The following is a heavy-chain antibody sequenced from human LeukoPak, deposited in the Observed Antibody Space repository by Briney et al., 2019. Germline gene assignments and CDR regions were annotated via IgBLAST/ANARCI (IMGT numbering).Heavy chain of an antibody. CDR1: GGSISSYY. Sequence: SSETLSLTCTVSGGSISSYYWSWIRQPAGKGLEWIGEIYHSGSTNYNPSLKSRVTISVDKSKNQFSLKLSSVTAADTAVYYCARALYYYGSGSYSPDAFDIWGQGTMVTVSS. V-gene: IGHV4-59*12. J-gene: IGHJ3*02. CDR2: IYHSGST. D-gene: IGHD3-10*01. CDR3: ARALYYYGSGSYSPDAFDI.